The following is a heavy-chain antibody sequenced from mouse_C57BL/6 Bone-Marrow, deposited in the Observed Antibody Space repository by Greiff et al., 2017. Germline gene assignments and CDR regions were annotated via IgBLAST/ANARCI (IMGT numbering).Heavy chain of an antibody. Sequence: QVKLQQPGAELARPGASVKLSCKASGYTFTSYGIRWVKQRTGQGLAWIGELYPRSGNTYYNEKFKGKATLTADKSSSTAYMELRSLTSENSAVYFCARDLLLRLAYWGQGTLVTVAA. D-gene: IGHD1-1*01. CDR1: GYTFTSYG. CDR3: ARDLLLRLAY. CDR2: LYPRSGNT. J-gene: IGHJ3*01. V-gene: IGHV1-81*01.